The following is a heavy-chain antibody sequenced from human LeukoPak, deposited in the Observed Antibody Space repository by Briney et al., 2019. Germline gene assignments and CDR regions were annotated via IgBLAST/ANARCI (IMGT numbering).Heavy chain of an antibody. V-gene: IGHV3-48*01. J-gene: IGHJ4*02. CDR1: GFYFDSYT. D-gene: IGHD5-18*01. Sequence: GGSLRLSCAASGFYFDSYTMNWVRQAPGKGLEWVSYIISSSRIIYYADSVKGRFTISRDNAKNSLYLQMNSLRAEDTAVYYCARRDTAMALDYWGQGTLVTVSS. CDR2: IISSSRII. CDR3: ARRDTAMALDY.